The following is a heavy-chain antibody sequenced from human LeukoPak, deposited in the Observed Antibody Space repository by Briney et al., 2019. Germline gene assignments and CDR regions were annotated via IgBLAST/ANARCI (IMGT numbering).Heavy chain of an antibody. D-gene: IGHD1-26*01. CDR1: GYTFTSYY. J-gene: IGHJ5*02. CDR2: INPSGGST. CDR3: ARATEGGSYYVWFDP. Sequence: ASVMVSCKASGYTFTSYYMHWVRQAPGQGLEWMGIINPSGGSTSYAQKFQGRVTMTRDTSTSTVYMELSSLRSEDTAVYYCARATEGGSYYVWFDPWGQGTLVTVSS. V-gene: IGHV1-46*01.